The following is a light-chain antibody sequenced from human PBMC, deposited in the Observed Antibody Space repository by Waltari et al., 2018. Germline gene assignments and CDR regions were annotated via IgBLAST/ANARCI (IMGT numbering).Light chain of an antibody. V-gene: IGKV1-39*01. J-gene: IGKJ2*01. CDR3: QESSRLPYT. CDR2: YAS. Sequence: DIQLIQSPSSLSASVGDRVTITCRASQSTSSYLNLYQQKPGKAPQLLIYYASSLQSGVPSRFSGSGSGTDFTLTISRLQPEDFATYYCQESSRLPYTFGQGTKVDIK. CDR1: QSTSSY.